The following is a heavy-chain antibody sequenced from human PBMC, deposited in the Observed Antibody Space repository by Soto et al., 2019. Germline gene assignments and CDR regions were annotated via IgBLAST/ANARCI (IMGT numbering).Heavy chain of an antibody. CDR1: GGTFSSYA. V-gene: IGHV1-69*13. Sequence: SVKVSCKASGGTFSSYAISWVRQAPGQGLEWMGGIIPIFGTANYAQKFQGRGTITADESTSTAYMELSSLRSEDTAVYYCARPFTAMVKYYYYYGMDVWGQGTTVTVSS. CDR3: ARPFTAMVKYYYYYGMDV. CDR2: IIPIFGTA. J-gene: IGHJ6*02. D-gene: IGHD5-18*01.